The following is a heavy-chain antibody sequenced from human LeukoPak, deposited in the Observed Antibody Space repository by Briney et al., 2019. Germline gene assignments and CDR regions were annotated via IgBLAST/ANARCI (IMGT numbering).Heavy chain of an antibody. J-gene: IGHJ3*02. Sequence: SETLSLTCAVYGGSFSGYCWSWIRQPPGKGLEWIGYIYYSGSTNYNPSLKSRLTISVDTSKNQFSLKLSSVTAADTAVYYCARLGYYDSSGYYLSVGAFDIWGQGTMVTVSS. V-gene: IGHV4-59*08. CDR2: IYYSGST. CDR3: ARLGYYDSSGYYLSVGAFDI. D-gene: IGHD3-22*01. CDR1: GGSFSGYC.